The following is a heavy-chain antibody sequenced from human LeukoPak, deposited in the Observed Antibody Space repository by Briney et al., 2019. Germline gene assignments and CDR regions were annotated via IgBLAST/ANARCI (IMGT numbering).Heavy chain of an antibody. CDR1: GFTFSSYW. CDR3: AREDGSQYYYYYMDV. D-gene: IGHD5-24*01. CDR2: IKQDGSEK. V-gene: IGHV3-7*01. Sequence: GGCLRLSCAASGFTFSSYWMSWVRQAPGKGLEWGANIKQDGSEKYYVDSVKGRFTISRDNAKNSLYLQMNSLRAEDTAVYYCAREDGSQYYYYYMDVWGKGTTVTVSS. J-gene: IGHJ6*03.